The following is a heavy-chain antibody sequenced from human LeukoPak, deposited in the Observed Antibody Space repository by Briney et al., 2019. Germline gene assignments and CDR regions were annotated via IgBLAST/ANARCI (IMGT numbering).Heavy chain of an antibody. J-gene: IGHJ2*01. V-gene: IGHV3-21*01. D-gene: IGHD2/OR15-2a*01. Sequence: GGSLRLSCTASGFTFSSSSVNWVCQAPGKGLEWVSSITSSSTYIYYADSMKGRFTISRDNAKNSLYLQMNSLRADDAAVYYCARAPSGENYFPWYFDLWGRGTLVTVSS. CDR2: ITSSSTYI. CDR3: ARAPSGENYFPWYFDL. CDR1: GFTFSSSS.